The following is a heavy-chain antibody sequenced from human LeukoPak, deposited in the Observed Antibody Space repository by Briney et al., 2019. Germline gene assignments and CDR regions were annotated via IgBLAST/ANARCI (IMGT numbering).Heavy chain of an antibody. CDR3: ARAPRSGGSCYFDY. D-gene: IGHD2-15*01. Sequence: SETLSLTCAVYGGSFSGYYWSWIRQPPGKGLEWIGEIKHSGSTNYNPSLKSRVTISVDTSKNQFSLKLSSVTAADTAVYYCARAPRSGGSCYFDYWGQGTLVTVSS. CDR1: GGSFSGYY. CDR2: IKHSGST. J-gene: IGHJ4*02. V-gene: IGHV4-34*01.